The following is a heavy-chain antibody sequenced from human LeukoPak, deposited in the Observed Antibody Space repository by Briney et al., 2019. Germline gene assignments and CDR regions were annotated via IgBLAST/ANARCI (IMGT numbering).Heavy chain of an antibody. V-gene: IGHV1-2*02. J-gene: IGHJ5*02. CDR1: GYIFTGYY. Sequence: ASVKVSCKASGYIFTGYYMHWLRQAPGQGLEWMGWIDPESGDTYYAQKFQGRVSMTRDTYVKTAYMHLSSLKSDDTAVYYCVREDYSSGHYRGGWFDPWGQGTLVTVSS. CDR3: VREDYSSGHYRGGWFDP. CDR2: IDPESGDT. D-gene: IGHD6-19*01.